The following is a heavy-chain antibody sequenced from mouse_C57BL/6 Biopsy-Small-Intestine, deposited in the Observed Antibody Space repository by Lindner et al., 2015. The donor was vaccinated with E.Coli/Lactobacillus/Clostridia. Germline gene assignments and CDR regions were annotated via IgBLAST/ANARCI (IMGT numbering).Heavy chain of an antibody. Sequence: VQLQESGGDLVKPGGSLKLSCAASGFTFSSYGMSWVRQTPDKRLEWVATISSGGSYTYYPDSVKGRFTISRDNAKNTLYLQMSSLKSEDTAMYYCARPYYYGSSQYYFDYWGQGTTLTVSS. J-gene: IGHJ2*01. CDR3: ARPYYYGSSQYYFDY. CDR2: ISSGGSYT. D-gene: IGHD1-1*01. CDR1: GFTFSSYG. V-gene: IGHV5-6*01.